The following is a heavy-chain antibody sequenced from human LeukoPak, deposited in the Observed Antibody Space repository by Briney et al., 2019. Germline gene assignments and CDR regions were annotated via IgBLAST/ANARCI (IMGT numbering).Heavy chain of an antibody. D-gene: IGHD2-15*01. V-gene: IGHV3-11*03. CDR2: INGSSSDT. CDR3: ARRGTTYCTVDSCHPNWFDP. CDR1: GFTFSDYY. Sequence: PRGSLRLSCAASGFTFSDYYKTWIRQAPGRGLEWISYINGSSSDTKYADSVKGRFTISRDNAKNSVYLLMDSLRAEDTAVYYCARRGTTYCTVDSCHPNWFDPWGEGTLGTVSS. J-gene: IGHJ5*02.